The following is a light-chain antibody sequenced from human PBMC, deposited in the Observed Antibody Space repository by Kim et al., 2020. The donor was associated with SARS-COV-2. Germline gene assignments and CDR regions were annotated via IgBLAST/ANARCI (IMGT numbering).Light chain of an antibody. CDR2: EVT. CDR3: SSYTSSSGLMV. V-gene: IGLV2-14*01. Sequence: QSITISCTGTSSDVDDYNYVSWYQQHPGKAPKLMIYEVTKRPSGVSYRFSGSKSGNTASLTISGLQAEDEADYYCSSYTSSSGLMVFGGGTKVTVL. J-gene: IGLJ3*02. CDR1: SSDVDDYNY.